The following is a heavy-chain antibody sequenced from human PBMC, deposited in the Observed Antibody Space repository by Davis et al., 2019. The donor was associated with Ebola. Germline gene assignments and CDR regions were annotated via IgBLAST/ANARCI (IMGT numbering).Heavy chain of an antibody. Sequence: LSLTCAASGFVFSSYVMSWVRQAPGKGLEWVSTLGTSADTYYADSVKGRFTISRDNSKNTLYLQMNSLRAEDTAVYYCAKARIAALRFDPWGQGTQVTVSS. J-gene: IGHJ5*02. CDR1: GFVFSSYV. CDR2: LGTSADT. CDR3: AKARIAALRFDP. D-gene: IGHD6-6*01. V-gene: IGHV3-23*01.